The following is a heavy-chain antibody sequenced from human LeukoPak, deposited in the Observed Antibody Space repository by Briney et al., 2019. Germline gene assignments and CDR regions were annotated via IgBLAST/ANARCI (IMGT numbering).Heavy chain of an antibody. CDR3: ARHSGYSYGYAYYYYYMDV. Sequence: SEALSLTCTVSGGSISSSSYYWGWIRQPPGKGLEWIGSIYYSGSTYYNPSLKSRVTISVDPSKNQFSLKLSSVTAADTAVYYCARHSGYSYGYAYYYYYMDVWGKGTTVTVSS. D-gene: IGHD5-18*01. CDR1: GGSISSSSYY. V-gene: IGHV4-39*01. J-gene: IGHJ6*03. CDR2: IYYSGST.